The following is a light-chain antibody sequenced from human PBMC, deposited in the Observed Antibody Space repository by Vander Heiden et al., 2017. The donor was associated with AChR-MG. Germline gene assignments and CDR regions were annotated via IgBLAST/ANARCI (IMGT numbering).Light chain of an antibody. V-gene: IGKV1-39*01. CDR1: QSISDD. CDR3: QQGYSTPLT. Sequence: DIQMSLPPSSLSASVGDRVTITCRASQSISDDLDWYQQKPGKAHKLLIYAASNLQSGVPSRFSGSGSGTDFTLTISSLQPEDFATYYCQQGYSTPLTFGGGTKVEIK. J-gene: IGKJ4*01. CDR2: AAS.